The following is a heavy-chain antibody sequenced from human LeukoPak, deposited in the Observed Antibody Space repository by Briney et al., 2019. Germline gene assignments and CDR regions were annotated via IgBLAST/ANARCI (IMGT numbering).Heavy chain of an antibody. CDR1: GVSISSYY. V-gene: IGHV4-59*08. CDR2: IYYSGST. Sequence: PSETLSLTCTVSGVSISSYYWSWIRQPPGKGLEWIGYIYYSGSTNYNPSLKSRVTISVDTSKNQFSLKLSSVTAADTAVYYCARRFGSGLIHAFDIWGQGTMVTVSS. D-gene: IGHD3-10*01. J-gene: IGHJ3*02. CDR3: ARRFGSGLIHAFDI.